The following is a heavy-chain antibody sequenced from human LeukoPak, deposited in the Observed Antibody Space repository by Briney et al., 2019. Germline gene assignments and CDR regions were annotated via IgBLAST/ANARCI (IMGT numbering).Heavy chain of an antibody. Sequence: GMSLGLSCAASGFTFSPYGMHWVRQAPGKGLEWVAVTWHDGSKFYVDSVKGRFTISRDNSKNTLYLQMNSLRTEDTAVYYCGRGRASGGYSEYGLDALEMWGQGTMVTVSS. V-gene: IGHV3-33*01. CDR1: GFTFSPYG. CDR2: TWHDGSK. D-gene: IGHD1-26*01. J-gene: IGHJ3*02. CDR3: GRGRASGGYSEYGLDALEM.